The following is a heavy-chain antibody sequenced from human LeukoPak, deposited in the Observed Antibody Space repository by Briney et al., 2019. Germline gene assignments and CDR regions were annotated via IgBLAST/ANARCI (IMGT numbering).Heavy chain of an antibody. J-gene: IGHJ6*03. CDR3: AKDLTLDYGYLIYYYYYMDV. Sequence: GGSLRLSCAASGFTFSSYAMSWVRQAPGKGLEWVSAISGSGGSTYYADSVKGRFTISRDNSKNTLYLQMNSLRAEDTAVYYCAKDLTLDYGYLIYYYYYMDVWGKRTTVTVSS. D-gene: IGHD3-10*01. CDR2: ISGSGGST. CDR1: GFTFSSYA. V-gene: IGHV3-23*01.